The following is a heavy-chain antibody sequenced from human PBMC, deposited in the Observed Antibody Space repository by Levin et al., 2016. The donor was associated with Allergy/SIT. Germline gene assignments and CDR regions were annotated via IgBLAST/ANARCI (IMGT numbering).Heavy chain of an antibody. CDR1: GFTFSSYS. CDR2: ISSSSSYI. J-gene: IGHJ5*02. V-gene: IGHV3-21*01. CDR3: ARVIGRALYWFDP. Sequence: GESLKISCAASGFTFSSYSMNWVRQAPGKGLEWVSSISSSSSYIYYADSVKGRFTISRDNAKNSLYLQMNSLRAEDTAVYYCARVIGRALYWFDPWGQGTLVTVSS. D-gene: IGHD3-16*01.